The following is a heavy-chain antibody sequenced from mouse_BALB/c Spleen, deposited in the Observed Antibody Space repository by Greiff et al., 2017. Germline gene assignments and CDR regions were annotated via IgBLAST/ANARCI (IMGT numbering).Heavy chain of an antibody. CDR3: ARDTYYGSP. D-gene: IGHD1-1*01. V-gene: IGHV5-4*02. J-gene: IGHJ3*01. CDR1: GFTFSDYY. CDR2: ISDGGSYT. Sequence: DVQLVESGGGLVKPGGSLKLSCAASGFTFSDYYMYWVRQTPEKRLEWVATISDGGSYTYYPDSVKGRFTISRDNAKNNLYLQMSSLKSEDTAMYYCARDTYYGSPWGQGTLVTVSA.